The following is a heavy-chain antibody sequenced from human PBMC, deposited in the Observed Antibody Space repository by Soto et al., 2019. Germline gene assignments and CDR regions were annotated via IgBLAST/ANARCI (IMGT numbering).Heavy chain of an antibody. CDR1: GVTVRTHY. CDR2: IYSGGST. V-gene: IGHV3-53*01. Sequence: GGSLRPSCGPSGVTVRTHYISLVPQAPGKGLEWVSIIYSGGSTYYADSVKGRFTISRDNSKNTLFLQMNSLRAEDTAVYYCARLQFSVTLGVEDLWGQGTRVTVSS. D-gene: IGHD7-27*01. CDR3: ARLQFSVTLGVEDL. J-gene: IGHJ4*02.